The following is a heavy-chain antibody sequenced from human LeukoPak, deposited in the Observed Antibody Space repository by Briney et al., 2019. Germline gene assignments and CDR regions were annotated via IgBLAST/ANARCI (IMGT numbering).Heavy chain of an antibody. Sequence: GGSLRLSCAASGFTFSSYAMSWVRQAPGKGLAWVSAISGSGGGTYYADSVKGRFTISRDNSKNTLYLQMNSLRADDTAVYYCVRGGLLWFGEVKPIDYWGQGTLVTVSS. CDR3: VRGGLLWFGEVKPIDY. CDR1: GFTFSSYA. V-gene: IGHV3-23*01. J-gene: IGHJ4*02. D-gene: IGHD3-10*01. CDR2: ISGSGGGT.